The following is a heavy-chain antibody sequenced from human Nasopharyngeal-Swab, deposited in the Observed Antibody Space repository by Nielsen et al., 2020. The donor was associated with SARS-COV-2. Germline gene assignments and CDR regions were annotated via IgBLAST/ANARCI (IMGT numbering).Heavy chain of an antibody. V-gene: IGHV7-4-1*02. Sequence: ASVKVSCKASGYTFTGDPMNWVRQAPGQGFEWMGWIDTDTGKPTYAQGFTGRFVFSSDTSVSTAYLQISSLKAEDTAVYYCAREVSFWGQGTLVTVSS. J-gene: IGHJ4*02. CDR3: AREVSF. CDR2: IDTDTGKP. CDR1: GYTFTGDP. D-gene: IGHD5/OR15-5a*01.